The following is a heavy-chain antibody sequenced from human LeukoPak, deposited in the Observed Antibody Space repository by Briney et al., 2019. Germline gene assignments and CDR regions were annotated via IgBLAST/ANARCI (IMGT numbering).Heavy chain of an antibody. CDR1: GGSVSSGNYY. V-gene: IGHV4-61*01. Sequence: SETLSLTCTVSGGSVSSGNYYWNWIRQPPGKGLEWIGYIFSSGRTSYNPSLKSRVTISVDTSKTQFSLSLTSVTAADTAVYYCAGNRDTAMVDDAFDIWGQGTMVTVSS. D-gene: IGHD5-18*01. CDR3: AGNRDTAMVDDAFDI. CDR2: IFSSGRT. J-gene: IGHJ3*02.